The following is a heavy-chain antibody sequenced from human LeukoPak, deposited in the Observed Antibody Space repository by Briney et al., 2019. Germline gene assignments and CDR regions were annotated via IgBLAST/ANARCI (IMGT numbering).Heavy chain of an antibody. D-gene: IGHD4-17*01. Sequence: PSETLSPTCTVSGGSISSGGYYWSWIRQHPGKGLEWIGYIYYSGSTYYNPSLKSRVTISVDTSKNQFSLKLSSVTAADTAVYYCARDYGDYSAFDIWGQGTMVTVSS. J-gene: IGHJ3*02. CDR3: ARDYGDYSAFDI. V-gene: IGHV4-31*03. CDR1: GGSISSGGYY. CDR2: IYYSGST.